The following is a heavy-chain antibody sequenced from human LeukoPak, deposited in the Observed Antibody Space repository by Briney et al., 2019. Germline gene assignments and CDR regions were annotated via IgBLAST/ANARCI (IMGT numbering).Heavy chain of an antibody. Sequence: GEFLKISCKGSGYIFTNYWIGWVRQMPGKGLEWMGIIYPGDSDTRYSPSFQGQVTISADKSITTASLQWSSLKASDTAMYYCIITETYSRPPNYWGQGTLVTVSS. CDR3: IITETYSRPPNY. J-gene: IGHJ4*02. V-gene: IGHV5-51*01. CDR2: IYPGDSDT. CDR1: GYIFTNYW. D-gene: IGHD3-22*01.